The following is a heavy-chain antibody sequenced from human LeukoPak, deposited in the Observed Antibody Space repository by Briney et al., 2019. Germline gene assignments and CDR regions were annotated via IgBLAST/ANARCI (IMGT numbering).Heavy chain of an antibody. Sequence: ASVKVSCKASGYTFTGYYMHWVRQAPGQGLEWMGWINPNSGGTNYVQKFQGRVTMTRDTSISTAYMELSRLRSDDTAVYYCAREEVDTAMATMYYYYGMDVWGQGTTVTVSS. D-gene: IGHD5-18*01. CDR2: INPNSGGT. J-gene: IGHJ6*02. V-gene: IGHV1-2*02. CDR1: GYTFTGYY. CDR3: AREEVDTAMATMYYYYGMDV.